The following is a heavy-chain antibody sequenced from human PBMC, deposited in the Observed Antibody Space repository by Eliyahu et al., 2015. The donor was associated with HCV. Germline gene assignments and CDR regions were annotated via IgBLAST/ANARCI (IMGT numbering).Heavy chain of an antibody. CDR3: AKGEGWAVVSDAFFDY. CDR1: GFTFSTYA. CDR2: ISGSGDST. D-gene: IGHD2-2*01. V-gene: IGHV3-23*01. Sequence: PGGSLRLSCAASGFTFSTYAVSWVRQAPGKGLEWVSAISGSGDSTYYADSVKGRFTISRDNSKNTVYLQMNSLRAEDTALYYCAKGEGWAVVSDAFFDYWDQGTLVTVSS. J-gene: IGHJ4*02.